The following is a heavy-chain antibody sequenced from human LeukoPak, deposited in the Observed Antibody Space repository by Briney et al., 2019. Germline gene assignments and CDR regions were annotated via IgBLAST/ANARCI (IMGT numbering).Heavy chain of an antibody. V-gene: IGHV3-33*06. CDR2: IWYDGSNK. J-gene: IGHJ4*02. CDR1: GFTFSSYG. Sequence: GRSLRLSCAASGFTFSSYGMHWVRQAPGKGLEWVAVIWYDGSNKYYADSVKGRFTISRDNSKNTLYLQMNSLRAEDTAVYYCAKPSRTSDYYFDYWGQGTLVTVSS. CDR3: AKPSRTSDYYFDY. D-gene: IGHD2-2*01.